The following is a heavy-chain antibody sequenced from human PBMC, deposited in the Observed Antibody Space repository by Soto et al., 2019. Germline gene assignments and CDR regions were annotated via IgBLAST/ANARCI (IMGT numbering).Heavy chain of an antibody. D-gene: IGHD3-10*01. CDR3: ARSGSGSYSLYYYYCYMDV. CDR1: GGSISSSSYY. J-gene: IGHJ6*03. CDR2: IYYSGST. V-gene: IGHV4-39*01. Sequence: SETLSLTCTVSGGSISSSSYYWGWIRQPPGKGLEWIGSIYYSGSTYYNPSLKSRVTISVDTSKNQFSLKLSSVTAADTAVYYCARSGSGSYSLYYYYCYMDVWGKGTTVTVSS.